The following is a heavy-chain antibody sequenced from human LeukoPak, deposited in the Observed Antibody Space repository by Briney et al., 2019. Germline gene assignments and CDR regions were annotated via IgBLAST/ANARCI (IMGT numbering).Heavy chain of an antibody. V-gene: IGHV3-21*01. D-gene: IGHD6-6*01. Sequence: GGSLRLSCAASGFTFSSYSMNWVRQAPGKGLEWVSSISSSSSYIYYADSVKGRFTISRDNAKNSLYLQMNSLRAEDTAVYYCARASSSFGYYFDYWGQGTLVTVSP. CDR3: ARASSSFGYYFDY. CDR1: GFTFSSYS. CDR2: ISSSSSYI. J-gene: IGHJ4*02.